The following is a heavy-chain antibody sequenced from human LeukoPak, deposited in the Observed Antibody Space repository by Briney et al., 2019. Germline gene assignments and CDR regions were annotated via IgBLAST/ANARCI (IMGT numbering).Heavy chain of an antibody. J-gene: IGHJ4*01. D-gene: IGHD3-10*01. CDR3: TKLARAPRDFDY. CDR2: SRDKGNSYTT. Sequence: PGGSLRLSCAASGFTFSDHYIDWVRQAPGKGLEWVGRSRDKGNSYTTAYAASVRGRFTISRDDSKNSLYLQMNSLKIEDTAVYYCTKLARAPRDFDYWGQGPLVTVSS. V-gene: IGHV3-72*01. CDR1: GFTFSDHY.